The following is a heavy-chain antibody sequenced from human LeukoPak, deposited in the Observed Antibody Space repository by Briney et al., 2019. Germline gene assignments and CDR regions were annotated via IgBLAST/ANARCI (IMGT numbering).Heavy chain of an antibody. Sequence: ASVKVSCKASGYTFTSYGISWVRQAPGQGLEWMGWISAYNGNTNYAQKLQGRVTMTTDTSTSTAYMELRSLRSDDTAVYYCARASPLRFVDAFDIWGQGTMVTVSS. CDR2: ISAYNGNT. V-gene: IGHV1-18*01. CDR3: ARASPLRFVDAFDI. CDR1: GYTFTSYG. J-gene: IGHJ3*02. D-gene: IGHD3-3*01.